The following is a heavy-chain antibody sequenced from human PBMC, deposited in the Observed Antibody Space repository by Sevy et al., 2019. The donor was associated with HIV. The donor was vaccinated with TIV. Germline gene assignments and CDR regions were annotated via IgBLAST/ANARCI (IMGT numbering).Heavy chain of an antibody. Sequence: SETLSLTCAVYSESFSGYYWSWIRQPPGKGLEWIGEINHSGSTNYNPSLKSRVTISVDTSKNQFSLKLSSVTAADTAVYYCARGRRAPRDIVVVPATISYWFDPWGQGTLVTISS. CDR2: INHSGST. CDR1: SESFSGYY. D-gene: IGHD2-2*02. V-gene: IGHV4-34*01. J-gene: IGHJ5*02. CDR3: ARGRRAPRDIVVVPATISYWFDP.